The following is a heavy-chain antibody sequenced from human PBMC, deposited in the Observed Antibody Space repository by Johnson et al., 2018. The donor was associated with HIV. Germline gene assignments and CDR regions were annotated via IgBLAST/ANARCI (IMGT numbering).Heavy chain of an antibody. Sequence: QMLLVESGGGLVQPGGSLRLSCAASGFTVSSNYMSWVRQAPGKGLEWVAFIRYDGSNKYYADSVKGRFTISRDNAKNSLYLQMNSLRAEDTAVYYCARLGIAAARGAFDIWGQGTMVTVSS. CDR2: IRYDGSNK. D-gene: IGHD6-13*01. CDR3: ARLGIAAARGAFDI. CDR1: GFTVSSNY. V-gene: IGHV3-30*02. J-gene: IGHJ3*02.